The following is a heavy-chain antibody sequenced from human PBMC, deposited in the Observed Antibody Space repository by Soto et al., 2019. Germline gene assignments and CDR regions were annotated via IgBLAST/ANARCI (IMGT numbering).Heavy chain of an antibody. V-gene: IGHV3-74*01. Sequence: GGSLRLSCAASGFTFSEYWMHWVRQAPGKGLVWVSRINREGSGTNYAESVKGRFTISRDNAQNTLYLPMNSLRAEDTAVYYCAREIKTTVAIDYWGQGALVTVSS. J-gene: IGHJ4*02. CDR3: AREIKTTVAIDY. CDR2: INREGSGT. D-gene: IGHD4-17*01. CDR1: GFTFSEYW.